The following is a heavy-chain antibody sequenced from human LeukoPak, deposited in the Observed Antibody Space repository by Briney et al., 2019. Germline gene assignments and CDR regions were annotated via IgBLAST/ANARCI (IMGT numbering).Heavy chain of an antibody. CDR2: IYPGDSDT. D-gene: IGHD5-12*01. CDR1: GYNFSNYW. CDR3: ARRGYSGYEGSWFDY. Sequence: GESLKISCKASGYNFSNYWFGWVRPMRGKGLEWMRIIYPGDSDTRNSPSFQGQVTISADKSISTAYLQWSSLKAADTALYYCARRGYSGYEGSWFDYWGQGTLVTVSS. V-gene: IGHV5-51*01. J-gene: IGHJ4*02.